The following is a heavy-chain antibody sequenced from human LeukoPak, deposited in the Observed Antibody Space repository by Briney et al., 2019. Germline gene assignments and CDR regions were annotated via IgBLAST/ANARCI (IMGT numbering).Heavy chain of an antibody. CDR3: ATGMPDFDY. J-gene: IGHJ4*02. CDR1: GYTLSNYG. Sequence: ASVKVSCKASGYTLSNYGITWVRQAPGKGLEWMGGFDPEDGETIYAQKFQGRVTMTEDTSTDTAYMELSSLRSEDTAVYYCATGMPDFDYWGQGTLVTVSS. CDR2: FDPEDGET. D-gene: IGHD2-2*01. V-gene: IGHV1-24*01.